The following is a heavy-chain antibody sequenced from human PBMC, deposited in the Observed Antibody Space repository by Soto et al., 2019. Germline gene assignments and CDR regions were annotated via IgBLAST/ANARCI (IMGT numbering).Heavy chain of an antibody. V-gene: IGHV2-5*02. CDR3: APRPYHGDYWGTFTY. J-gene: IGHJ4*02. CDR1: GFSRSTSGVG. CDR2: IFWDDDK. Sequence: QITLKQSGPTLVKPPQTLTLTCTFSGFSRSTSGVGLGWIRQPPGKALEWLAAIFWDDDKRYSPSLKCRLTITKGTSRNQVVLTMTNMDPVDTATYYCAPRPYHGDYWGTFTYWGQGALVTGSS. D-gene: IGHD4-17*01.